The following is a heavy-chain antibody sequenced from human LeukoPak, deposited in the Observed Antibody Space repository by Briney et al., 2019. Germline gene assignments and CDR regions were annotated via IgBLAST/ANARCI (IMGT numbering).Heavy chain of an antibody. V-gene: IGHV3-23*01. CDR1: GFTFTDYA. Sequence: EGSLRLSCAASGFTFTDYAMNWVRQAPGKGLEWVSTISGSGTITYYADSVRGRFTISRDYSTNTLYLQMSSLRAEDTAIYYCAYLGLSSDWNDVPGPQIDYWGQGTPVTVSS. D-gene: IGHD1-1*01. J-gene: IGHJ4*02. CDR2: ISGSGTIT. CDR3: AYLGLSSDWNDVPGPQIDY.